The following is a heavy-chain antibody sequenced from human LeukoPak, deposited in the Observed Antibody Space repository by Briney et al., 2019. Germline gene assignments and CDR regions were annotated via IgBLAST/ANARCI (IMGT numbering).Heavy chain of an antibody. CDR2: ISSSGSTI. Sequence: GGSLRLSCAASGFTFSSYEMNWVRQAPGKGLEWVSYISSSGSTIYYADSVKGRFTISRDNSKSTLYLQMNSLRAEDTAVYYCAKDWTGTKPFDLWGRGTLVTVSS. D-gene: IGHD3/OR15-3a*01. V-gene: IGHV3-48*03. CDR3: AKDWTGTKPFDL. J-gene: IGHJ2*01. CDR1: GFTFSSYE.